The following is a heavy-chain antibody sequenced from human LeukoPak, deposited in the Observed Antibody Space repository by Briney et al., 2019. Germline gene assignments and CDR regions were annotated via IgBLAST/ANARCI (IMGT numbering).Heavy chain of an antibody. CDR3: ARGPAGYN. V-gene: IGHV3-53*01. CDR2: IYSGGST. J-gene: IGHJ4*02. Sequence: GLEWVSVIYSGGSTDYADSVKGRFTISRDNLKNTLYLQMNSLRAEDTAVYYCARGPAGYNWGQGTLVTFSS. D-gene: IGHD1-1*01.